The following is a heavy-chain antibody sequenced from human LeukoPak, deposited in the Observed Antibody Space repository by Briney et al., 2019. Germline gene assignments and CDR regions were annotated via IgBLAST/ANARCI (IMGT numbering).Heavy chain of an antibody. Sequence: SVKVSCKASGGTSNNYRINWVRQAPGQGLEWMGGIIPLFETVSYSQKFKGRVTITADDSTTTGYMELSSLSPDDTAIYYCARVQFGNGWSAFDHWGQGTVITVSS. J-gene: IGHJ4*02. V-gene: IGHV1-69*13. CDR3: ARVQFGNGWSAFDH. D-gene: IGHD6-19*01. CDR1: GGTSNNYR. CDR2: IIPLFETV.